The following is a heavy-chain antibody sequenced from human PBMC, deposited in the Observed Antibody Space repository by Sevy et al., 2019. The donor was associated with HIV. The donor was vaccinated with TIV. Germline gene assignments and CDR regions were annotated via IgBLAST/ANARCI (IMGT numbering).Heavy chain of an antibody. J-gene: IGHJ3*02. D-gene: IGHD3-22*01. V-gene: IGHV3-23*01. CDR2: ISGSGGST. CDR3: AKEYYYDSSGSVGAFDI. CDR1: GFTFSSYA. Sequence: GGSLRLSCAASGFTFSSYAMSWVRQAPGKGLEWVSAISGSGGSTYYADSVKGRFTISRDNSKNTLCLQMNSLRAEDTAVYYCAKEYYYDSSGSVGAFDIWGQGTMVTVSS.